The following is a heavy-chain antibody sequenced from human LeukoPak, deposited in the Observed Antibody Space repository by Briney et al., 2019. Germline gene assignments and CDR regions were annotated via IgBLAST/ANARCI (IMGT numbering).Heavy chain of an antibody. CDR1: GGSFSSYA. D-gene: IGHD2-2*01. V-gene: IGHV1-69*01. J-gene: IGHJ6*04. Sequence: SVKVSCKASGGSFSSYAISWVRQAPGQGLEWMGGIIPIFGTANYAQKFQGRVTITADESTSTAYMELSSLRSEGTAVYYCAREVRDIVVVPAAKYYYYYGMDVWGKGTTVTVSS. CDR3: AREVRDIVVVPAAKYYYYYGMDV. CDR2: IIPIFGTA.